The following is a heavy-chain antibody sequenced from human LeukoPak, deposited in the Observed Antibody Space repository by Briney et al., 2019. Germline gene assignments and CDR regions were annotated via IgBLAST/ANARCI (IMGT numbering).Heavy chain of an antibody. CDR1: GFTFSSYA. Sequence: QPGGSLRLSCAASGFTFSSYAMSWVRQAPGKGLEWVSAISISGDNTYYADSVKGRFTISRDSSKNTLYLQMNSLRIDDTAVYYCAKGFGNGASGGNRFFDYWGQGTLVTVSS. CDR3: AKGFGNGASGGNRFFDY. D-gene: IGHD4-23*01. J-gene: IGHJ4*02. V-gene: IGHV3-23*01. CDR2: ISISGDNT.